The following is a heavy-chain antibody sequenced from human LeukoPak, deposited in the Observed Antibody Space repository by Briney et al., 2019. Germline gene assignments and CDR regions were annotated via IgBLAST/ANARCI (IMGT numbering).Heavy chain of an antibody. CDR1: GYTFTSYY. CDR3: ARGYSSGWYYFDY. D-gene: IGHD6-19*01. V-gene: IGHV1-2*02. Sequence: ASVKVSCKASGYTFTSYYMHWVRQAPGQGLEWMGWINPNSGGTNYAQKFQGRVTMTRDTSISTAYMELSRLRSDDTAVYYCARGYSSGWYYFDYWGQGTLVTVSS. CDR2: INPNSGGT. J-gene: IGHJ4*02.